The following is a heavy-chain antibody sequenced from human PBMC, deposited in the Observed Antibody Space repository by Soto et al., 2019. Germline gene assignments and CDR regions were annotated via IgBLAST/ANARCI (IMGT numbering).Heavy chain of an antibody. Sequence: PSETLSLTCTVSGGSISSGDYYWSWIRQPPGKGLEWIGYIYYSGSTYYNPSLKSRVTISVDTSKNQFSLKLSSVTAADTAMYYCAKDGGEVAAQSLDYGGQGPLVPVSP. CDR2: IYYSGST. J-gene: IGHJ4*02. V-gene: IGHV4-30-4*01. D-gene: IGHD6-19*01. CDR3: AKDGGEVAAQSLDY. CDR1: GGSISSGDYY.